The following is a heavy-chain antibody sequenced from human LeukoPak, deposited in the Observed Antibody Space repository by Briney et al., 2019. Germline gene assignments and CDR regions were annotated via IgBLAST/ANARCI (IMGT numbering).Heavy chain of an antibody. Sequence: PGGSLRLSCAASGFTFSSYVMNWVRQAPGKGLEWVSYISTTSSTIYYADSVKGRFTMSRDNAKNSLYLQMDSLRDEDTAVYYCARGKEKWLDHFDYWGQGSLVTVSS. CDR3: ARGKEKWLDHFDY. V-gene: IGHV3-48*02. J-gene: IGHJ4*02. D-gene: IGHD6-19*01. CDR1: GFTFSSYV. CDR2: ISTTSSTI.